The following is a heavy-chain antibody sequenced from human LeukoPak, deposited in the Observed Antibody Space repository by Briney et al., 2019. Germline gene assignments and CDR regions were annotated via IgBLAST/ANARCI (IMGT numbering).Heavy chain of an antibody. V-gene: IGHV1-69*06. CDR1: GYTLTGYC. CDR2: IIPIFGTA. J-gene: IGHJ6*03. CDR3: ARVHYHCSGGSCYNYYYYYMDV. Sequence: SVKVSCKASGYTLTGYCMHWVRQAPGQGLEWMGGIIPIFGTANYAQKFQGRVTITADKSTSTAYMELSSLRSEDTAVYYCARVHYHCSGGSCYNYYYYYMDVWGKGTTVTVSS. D-gene: IGHD2-15*01.